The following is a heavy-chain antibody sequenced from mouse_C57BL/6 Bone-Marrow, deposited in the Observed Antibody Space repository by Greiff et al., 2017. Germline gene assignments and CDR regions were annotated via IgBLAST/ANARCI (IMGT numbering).Heavy chain of an antibody. D-gene: IGHD2-4*01. V-gene: IGHV7-3*01. CDR3: ARYDYGFAY. CDR2: IRNKANGYTT. Sequence: EVQGVESGGGLVQPGGSLSLSCAASGFTFTDYYMSWVRQPPGKALEWLGFIRNKANGYTTEYSASVKGRFTISRDNSQRILYLQMNALRAEDSATYYCARYDYGFAYWGQGTLVTVSA. CDR1: GFTFTDYY. J-gene: IGHJ3*01.